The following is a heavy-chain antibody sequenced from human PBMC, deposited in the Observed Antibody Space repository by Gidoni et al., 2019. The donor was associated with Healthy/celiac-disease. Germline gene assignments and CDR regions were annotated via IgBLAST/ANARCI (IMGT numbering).Heavy chain of an antibody. CDR1: GFPFSGSA. D-gene: IGHD6-19*01. CDR2: IRSKANSYAT. V-gene: IGHV3-73*02. J-gene: IGHJ4*02. Sequence: EVQLVESGGGLVQPGGSLKLPCAASGFPFSGSAMHWVRQASGKGLEWVGRIRSKANSYATAYAASVKGRFTISRDDSKNTAYLQMNSLKTEDTAVYYCTRREGLSGAVAMFDYWGQGTLVTVSS. CDR3: TRREGLSGAVAMFDY.